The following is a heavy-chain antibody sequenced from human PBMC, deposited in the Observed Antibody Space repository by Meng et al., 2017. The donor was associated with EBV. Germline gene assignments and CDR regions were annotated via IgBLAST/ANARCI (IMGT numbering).Heavy chain of an antibody. D-gene: IGHD2-2*01. Sequence: QVQLPDSGPGPVKPSDTPSLTGTVPGAPGTGGTFHWGWIRQPPGKELQWIGYIYDGGTTIYNPSLKSRVTIFLDTSRNQFSLGLRSVTTADTAVYYCAKSSSSTPGVVDSWGQGTLVTVSS. J-gene: IGHJ4*02. CDR3: AKSSSSTPGVVDS. CDR2: IYDGGTT. V-gene: IGHV4-61*01. CDR1: GAPGTGGTFH.